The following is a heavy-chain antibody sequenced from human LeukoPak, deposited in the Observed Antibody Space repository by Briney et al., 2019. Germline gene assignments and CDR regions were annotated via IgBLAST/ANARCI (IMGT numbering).Heavy chain of an antibody. Sequence: GGSLRLSCAAPGFTFDDYAMHWVRQPSGKGLEWVAVISYDGSNKYYADSVKGRFTISRDNSKNTLYLQMNSLKPEDTAVYFCARDKAGSGWYDGAFDIWGQGTLVTVSS. CDR1: GFTFDDYA. D-gene: IGHD6-19*01. CDR2: ISYDGSNK. V-gene: IGHV3-30-3*01. J-gene: IGHJ3*02. CDR3: ARDKAGSGWYDGAFDI.